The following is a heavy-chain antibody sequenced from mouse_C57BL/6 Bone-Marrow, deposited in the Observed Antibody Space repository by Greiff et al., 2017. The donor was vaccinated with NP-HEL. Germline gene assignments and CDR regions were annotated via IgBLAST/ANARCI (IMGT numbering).Heavy chain of an antibody. Sequence: VQLVESGAELVKPGASVKISCKASGYASSSYWMNWVKQRPGKGLEWIGQIYPGDGDTNYNGKFKGKATLTADKSSSTAYMQLSSLTSEDSAVYFCARDYGSVYFDVWGTGTTVTVSS. J-gene: IGHJ1*03. CDR2: IYPGDGDT. D-gene: IGHD1-1*01. CDR1: GYASSSYW. V-gene: IGHV1-80*01. CDR3: ARDYGSVYFDV.